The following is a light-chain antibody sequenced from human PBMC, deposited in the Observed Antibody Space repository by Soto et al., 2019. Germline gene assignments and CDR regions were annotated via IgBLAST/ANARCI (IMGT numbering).Light chain of an antibody. CDR3: QQYNSYPFT. V-gene: IGKV1-5*03. CDR1: QSISSW. CDR2: KAS. Sequence: DIQMTQSPSTLSASVGDRVTITCRASQSISSWLAWYQQKPGKAPKLLIYKASSLESGVPSRFIGSGSGTEFTLTISSLQPDDFAIYYCQQYNSYPFTFGQGTKLEIK. J-gene: IGKJ2*01.